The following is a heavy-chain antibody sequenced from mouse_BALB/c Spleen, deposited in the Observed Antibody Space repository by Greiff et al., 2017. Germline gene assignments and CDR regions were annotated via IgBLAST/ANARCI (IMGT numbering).Heavy chain of an antibody. CDR3: ARTGRDYYAMDY. J-gene: IGHJ4*01. V-gene: IGHV1-31*01. CDR2: INPYNGAT. D-gene: IGHD4-1*01. CDR1: GYSFTGYY. Sequence: EVQLQQSGPELVKPGASVKISCKASGYSFTGYYMHWVKQSHVKSLEWIGRINPYNGATSYNQNFKDKASLTVDKSSSTAYMELHSLTSEDSAVYYCARTGRDYYAMDYWGQGTSVTVSS.